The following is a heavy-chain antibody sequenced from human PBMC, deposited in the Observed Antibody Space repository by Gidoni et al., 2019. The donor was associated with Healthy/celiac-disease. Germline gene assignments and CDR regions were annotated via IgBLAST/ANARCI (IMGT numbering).Heavy chain of an antibody. D-gene: IGHD2-15*01. V-gene: IGHV1-8*01. J-gene: IGHJ3*02. CDR1: GYTFTSYD. CDR2: MNPNSGNT. CDR3: ARGGNCSGGSCPPHDAFDI. Sequence: QVQLVQSGAEVKKPGASVKVSCKASGYTFTSYDINWVRQATGQGLEWMGWMNPNSGNTGDAQKFQGRVTMTRNTSIITAYMELSSLRSEDTAVYYCARGGNCSGGSCPPHDAFDIWGQGTMVTVSS.